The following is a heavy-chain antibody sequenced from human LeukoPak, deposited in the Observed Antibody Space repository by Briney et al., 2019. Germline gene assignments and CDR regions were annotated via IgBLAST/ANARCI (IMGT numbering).Heavy chain of an antibody. J-gene: IGHJ4*02. Sequence: GGSLRLSCAAFGFTFSSYGMSWVRQAPGKGLEWVSAISGSGGSTYYADSVKGRFTISRDNSKNTLYLQMNSLRAEDTAVYYCAKGNRIQLWSFDYWGQGTLVTVSS. D-gene: IGHD5-18*01. CDR2: ISGSGGST. V-gene: IGHV3-23*01. CDR3: AKGNRIQLWSFDY. CDR1: GFTFSSYG.